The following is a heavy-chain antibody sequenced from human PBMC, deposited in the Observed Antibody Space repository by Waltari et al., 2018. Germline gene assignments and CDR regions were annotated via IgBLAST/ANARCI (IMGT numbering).Heavy chain of an antibody. CDR3: TKDLTHTNYEGFAN. D-gene: IGHD3-16*01. V-gene: IGHV3-9*01. CDR2: ITWNSGKV. J-gene: IGHJ4*02. CDR1: GFTYDDFG. Sequence: EVQLVESGGALVQPGRSLRLSCASSGFTYDDFGMHWVRQVPGKGLGWVAGITWNSGKVDYAGSVKGRFTISRDNAKNLLFLQMNSLRPEDTALYYCTKDLTHTNYEGFANWGLGTLVTVSS.